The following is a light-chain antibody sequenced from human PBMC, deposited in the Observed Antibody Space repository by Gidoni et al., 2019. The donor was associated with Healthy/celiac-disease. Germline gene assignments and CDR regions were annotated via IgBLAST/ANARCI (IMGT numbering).Light chain of an antibody. CDR1: QSISSY. V-gene: IGKV1-39*01. Sequence: DIQLTQSPSSLSASVGDRVTITCRASQSISSYLNWYQQKPGKAPKLLIYAASSLQSGVPSRFSGSGSGTDFTLTISSLQPEDFATYYCQQSYSTPYTFGRXTKLEIK. J-gene: IGKJ2*01. CDR3: QQSYSTPYT. CDR2: AAS.